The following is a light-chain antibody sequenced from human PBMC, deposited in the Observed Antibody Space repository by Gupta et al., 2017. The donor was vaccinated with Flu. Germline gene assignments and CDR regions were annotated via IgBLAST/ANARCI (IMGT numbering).Light chain of an antibody. J-gene: IGLJ2*01. CDR3: PSFTSTITLL. V-gene: IGLV2-14*01. CDR1: SSDVGGDKY. CDR2: EVS. Sequence: SITISCTGTSSDVGGDKYVSWYHQHPGKVPKLIIYEVSRRPSGLATRFSGSKSSSPSSLPLSVLPSDDDSSYSFPSFTSTITLLFGVGTNLTVL.